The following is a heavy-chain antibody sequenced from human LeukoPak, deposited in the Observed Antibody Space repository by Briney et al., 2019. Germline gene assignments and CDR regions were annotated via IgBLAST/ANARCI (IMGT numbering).Heavy chain of an antibody. J-gene: IGHJ4*02. V-gene: IGHV1-24*01. D-gene: IGHD3-10*01. CDR1: GYTLTELS. CDR3: ANQGTYGSGSYEYYFDY. CDR2: FDPEDGET. Sequence: ASVKVSCKVSGYTLTELSMHWVRQAPGKGLEWMGGFDPEDGETIYAQKFQGRVTMTEDTSTDTAYMEPSSLRSEDTAVYYCANQGTYGSGSYEYYFDYWGQGTLATVSS.